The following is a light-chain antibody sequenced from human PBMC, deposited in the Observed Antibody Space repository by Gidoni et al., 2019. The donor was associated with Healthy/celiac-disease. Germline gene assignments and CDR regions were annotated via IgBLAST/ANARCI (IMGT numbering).Light chain of an antibody. Sequence: QSALTQPASVSGSPGQLITISCTGTSSDVGGYNYVSCYQQHTGKAPKLMIYDVSNRPSGVSNRFSGSKSGNTASLTISGLQAEDEAVYYCSSYTSSSTLVFGGGTKLTVL. CDR1: SSDVGGYNY. CDR2: DVS. V-gene: IGLV2-14*01. CDR3: SSYTSSSTLV. J-gene: IGLJ2*01.